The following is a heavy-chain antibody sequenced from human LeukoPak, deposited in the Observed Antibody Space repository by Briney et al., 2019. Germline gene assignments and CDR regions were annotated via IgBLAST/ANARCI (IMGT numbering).Heavy chain of an antibody. Sequence: GGSLRLSCAASGFTSSSYAMSWVRQAPGKGLEWVSAISGSGGSTYYADSVKGRFTISRDNSKNTLYLQMNSLRAEDTAVYYCAKSPGIAVAAGSNYYYYYYGMDVWGQGTTVTVSS. J-gene: IGHJ6*02. D-gene: IGHD6-19*01. V-gene: IGHV3-23*01. CDR3: AKSPGIAVAAGSNYYYYYYGMDV. CDR1: GFTSSSYA. CDR2: ISGSGGST.